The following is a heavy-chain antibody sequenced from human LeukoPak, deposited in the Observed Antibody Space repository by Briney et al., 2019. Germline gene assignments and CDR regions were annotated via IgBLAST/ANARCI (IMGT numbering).Heavy chain of an antibody. CDR3: AATYYYDSSGFRRWFDP. V-gene: IGHV4-30-2*02. CDR2: IYHSGST. Sequence: PSETLSLTCAVSGGSISSGGYSWSWIRQPPGKGLEWIGYIYHSGSTYYNPSLKSRVTISVDRSKNQFSLKLSSVTAADTAVYYCAATYYYDSSGFRRWFDPWGQGTLVTVSS. J-gene: IGHJ5*02. D-gene: IGHD3-22*01. CDR1: GGSISSGGYS.